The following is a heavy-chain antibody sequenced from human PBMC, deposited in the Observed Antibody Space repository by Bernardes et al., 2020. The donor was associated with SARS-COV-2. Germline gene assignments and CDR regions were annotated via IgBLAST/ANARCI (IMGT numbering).Heavy chain of an antibody. V-gene: IGHV5-51*01. CDR1: GYSFTRHW. Sequence: GESLKISCKASGYSFTRHWIGWVRQMPGKGLEWMGIVYPGDSDTRYSPSFQGQVTISADKSTTTAYLQWSSLRASDTAMYYCATHPPYCSTARCPPDYWGQGTLVTVSS. CDR2: VYPGDSDT. CDR3: ATHPPYCSTARCPPDY. J-gene: IGHJ4*02. D-gene: IGHD2-2*01.